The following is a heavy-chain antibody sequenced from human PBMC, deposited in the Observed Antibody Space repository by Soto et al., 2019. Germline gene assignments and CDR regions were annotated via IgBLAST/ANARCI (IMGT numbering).Heavy chain of an antibody. CDR3: ARGWGYFESSGFPYLYAMDV. CDR2: IKEDGSEK. CDR1: GFTFSTYW. V-gene: IGHV3-7*01. D-gene: IGHD3-22*01. J-gene: IGHJ6*02. Sequence: EVHLVESGGGLVQPGGSLRLSCAASGFTFSTYWMSWVRQAPGKGLEWVANIKEDGSEKYYVDSVEGRFTISRDNAKNSLYLQMNSLRAEDTAVYYCARGWGYFESSGFPYLYAMDVWGQGTTVTVSS.